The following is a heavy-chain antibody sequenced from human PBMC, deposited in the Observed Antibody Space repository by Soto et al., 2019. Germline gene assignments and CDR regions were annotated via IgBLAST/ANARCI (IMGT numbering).Heavy chain of an antibody. J-gene: IGHJ6*03. V-gene: IGHV4-34*01. Sequence: SETLSLTCAVYGGSFSGYYWSWIRQPPGKGLEWIGEINHSGSTNYNPFLKRRVTISVDTSKNQFSLQVNSVTSADTAVYYCARGPVSSCYYYYYYMDVWGKGTTVTVSS. CDR3: ARGPVSSCYYYYYYMDV. CDR1: GGSFSGYY. CDR2: INHSGST. D-gene: IGHD6-13*01.